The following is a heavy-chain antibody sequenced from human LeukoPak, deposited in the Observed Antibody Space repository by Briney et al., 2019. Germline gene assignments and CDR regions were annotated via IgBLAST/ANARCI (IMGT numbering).Heavy chain of an antibody. CDR3: ARQLTEHFYY. J-gene: IGHJ1*01. CDR2: ITNSGRV. D-gene: IGHD1-1*01. CDR1: GFTFPDYA. Sequence: GGSLRLSCTAAGFTFPDYAMAWVRQAPGKGLEWVSDITNSGRVHYADSVKGRFTISRDNNKNTLYLQMNNLRPEDTAIYFCARQLTEHFYYWGQGTLVTVSS. V-gene: IGHV3-69-1*01.